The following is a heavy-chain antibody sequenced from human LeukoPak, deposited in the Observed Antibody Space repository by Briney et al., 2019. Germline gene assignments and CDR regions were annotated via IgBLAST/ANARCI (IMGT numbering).Heavy chain of an antibody. CDR3: ARDIGDYGTYNWFDP. D-gene: IGHD4-17*01. CDR1: GYTFTGYY. CDR2: INPNSGGT. Sequence: GASVKVSCKASGYTFTGYYMHWVRQAPGQGLEWMGWINPNSGGTNYAQKFQGRVTMTRDTSISTAYMELSRLRSDDTAVYYCARDIGDYGTYNWFDPWGQNPGHRLL. V-gene: IGHV1-2*02. J-gene: IGHJ5*02.